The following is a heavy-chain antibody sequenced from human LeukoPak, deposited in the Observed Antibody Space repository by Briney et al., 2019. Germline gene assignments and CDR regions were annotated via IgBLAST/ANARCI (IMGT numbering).Heavy chain of an antibody. J-gene: IGHJ4*02. CDR1: GFTFSSYG. V-gene: IGHV3-30*02. CDR3: AKDGVTLAAVALYYFDY. CDR2: IRYDGSNK. Sequence: PGGSLRLSCAASGFTFSSYGMHWVRQAPGKGLEWVAFIRYDGSNKYYADSVKGRFTISRDNSKNTLYLQMNSLRAEDTAVYYCAKDGVTLAAVALYYFDYWGQGTLVTVSS. D-gene: IGHD6-13*01.